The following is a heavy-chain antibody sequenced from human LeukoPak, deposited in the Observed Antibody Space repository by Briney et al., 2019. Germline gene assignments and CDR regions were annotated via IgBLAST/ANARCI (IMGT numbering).Heavy chain of an antibody. V-gene: IGHV1-18*01. D-gene: IGHD2-2*01. J-gene: IGHJ3*02. CDR1: GYTFTSYG. CDR3: ARLRSSGYCSSTSCYRYDAFDI. Sequence: ASVKVSCKASGYTFTSYGISWVRQAPGQGLEWMGWISAYNGNTNYAQKLQGRVTMTTDTSTSTAYMELRSLRSDDTAVYYCARLRSSGYCSSTSCYRYDAFDIWGPGTMVTASS. CDR2: ISAYNGNT.